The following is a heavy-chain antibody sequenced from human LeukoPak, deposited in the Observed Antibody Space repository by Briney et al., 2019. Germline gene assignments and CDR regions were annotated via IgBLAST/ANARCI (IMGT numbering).Heavy chain of an antibody. Sequence: GGSLRLSCAASGFTFSSYSMNWVRQAPGKGLEWVSVIYSGGSTYYADSVEGRFTISRDNSKNTLYLQMNSLRAEDTAVYYCARCDPRYSYGYIDSWGQGTLVTVSS. CDR1: GFTFSSYS. V-gene: IGHV3-66*01. CDR2: IYSGGST. J-gene: IGHJ5*01. CDR3: ARCDPRYSYGYIDS. D-gene: IGHD5-18*01.